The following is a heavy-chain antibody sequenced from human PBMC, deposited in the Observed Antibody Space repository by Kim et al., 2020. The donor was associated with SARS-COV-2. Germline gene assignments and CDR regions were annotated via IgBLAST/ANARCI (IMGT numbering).Heavy chain of an antibody. D-gene: IGHD6-19*01. Sequence: GGSLRLSCAASGFTFSSYAMHWVRQAPGKGLEWVAVISYDGSNKYYADSVKGRFTISRDNSKNTLYLQMNSLRAEDTAVYYCARHPADSSGSQNYYYYGMDVCGQGTTVTVS. J-gene: IGHJ6*02. CDR3: ARHPADSSGSQNYYYYGMDV. CDR2: ISYDGSNK. CDR1: GFTFSSYA. V-gene: IGHV3-30*04.